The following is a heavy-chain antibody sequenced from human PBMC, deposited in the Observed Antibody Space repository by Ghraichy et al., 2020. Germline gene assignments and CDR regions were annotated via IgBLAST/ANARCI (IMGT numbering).Heavy chain of an antibody. Sequence: GGSLRLSCAASGFTFSSYWMHWVRQAPGKGLVWVSDIDTDGSTTKYADSVKGRFTISRDNAKNTLYLQMNSLRAEDTAVYYCATIGLGYCSGGYCYSGPFDIWGQGTMVTVS. CDR1: GFTFSSYW. CDR3: ATIGLGYCSGGYCYSGPFDI. CDR2: IDTDGSTT. D-gene: IGHD2-15*01. J-gene: IGHJ3*02. V-gene: IGHV3-74*03.